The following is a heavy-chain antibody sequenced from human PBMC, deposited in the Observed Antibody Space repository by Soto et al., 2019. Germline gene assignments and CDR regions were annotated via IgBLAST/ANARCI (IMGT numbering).Heavy chain of an antibody. V-gene: IGHV6-1*01. D-gene: IGHD3-10*01. Sequence: PSQTLSLTCAISGDSVSSNSAAWNWIRQSPSRGLEWLGRTYYRSKWYNDYAVSVKSRITINPDTSKNQFSLQLNSVTPEDTAVYYCARDFIGYGSGSYYNYYGMDVWGQGTTVTVSS. J-gene: IGHJ6*02. CDR1: GDSVSSNSAA. CDR2: TYYRSKWYN. CDR3: ARDFIGYGSGSYYNYYGMDV.